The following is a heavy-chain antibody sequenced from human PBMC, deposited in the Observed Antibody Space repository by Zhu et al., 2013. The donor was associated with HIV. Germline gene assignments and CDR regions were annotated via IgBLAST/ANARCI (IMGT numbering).Heavy chain of an antibody. V-gene: IGHV3-30*18. CDR2: ISYDGSNK. CDR1: GFTFSSYG. CDR3: AKCVGRWFRELGPLGY. D-gene: IGHD3-10*01. J-gene: IGHJ4*02. Sequence: VQLVESGGGVVQPGRSLRLSCAASGFTFSSYGMHWVRQAPGKGLEWVAVISYDGSNKYYADSVKGRFTISRDNSKNTLYLQMNSLRAEDTAVYYCAKCVGRWFRELGPLGYWGQGTLVTVSS.